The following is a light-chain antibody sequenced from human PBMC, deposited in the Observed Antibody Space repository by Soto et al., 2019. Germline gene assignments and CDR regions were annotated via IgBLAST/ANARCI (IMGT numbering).Light chain of an antibody. CDR2: GNA. Sequence: QSVLTQPPSVSGAPGQRVTISCSGTSSNIGADYNVNWYQQLPGKAPKLLIYGNANRPSGVPDRFSGYKSGTSASLAITGIQAEDEADYYCQSYDNSMSGLYVFGTGTKVTVL. CDR3: QSYDNSMSGLYV. V-gene: IGLV1-40*01. J-gene: IGLJ1*01. CDR1: SSNIGADYN.